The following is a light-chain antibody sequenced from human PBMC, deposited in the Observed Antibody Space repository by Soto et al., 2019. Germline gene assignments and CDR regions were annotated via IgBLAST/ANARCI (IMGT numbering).Light chain of an antibody. CDR2: EVN. CDR1: SSDVGGYSY. CDR3: SSYTTSSTVL. V-gene: IGLV2-14*01. Sequence: QAVVTQPASVSGSPGQSITISCTGTSSDVGGYSYVSWYQQHPGKAPRLMIYEVNNRPSGVSNRFSGSKSGNTASLTISGLQAEDEAEYYCSSYTTSSTVLFGGGTKLTVL. J-gene: IGLJ3*02.